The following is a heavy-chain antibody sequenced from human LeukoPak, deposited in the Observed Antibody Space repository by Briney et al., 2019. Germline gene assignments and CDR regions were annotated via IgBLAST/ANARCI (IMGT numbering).Heavy chain of an antibody. D-gene: IGHD4-17*01. CDR3: ARDLSLGRHDDGEPFDS. J-gene: IGHJ4*02. V-gene: IGHV1-18*01. CDR2: ISGYNGNT. CDR1: GYTFTNHG. Sequence: ASVMVSCKTSGYTFTNHGISWVRQAPGQGLEWMRWISGYNGNTNYVQKFRGRITMTTDTSTSTAYLQLRSLSSDDTALYYCARDLSLGRHDDGEPFDSWGQGTLVTVSS.